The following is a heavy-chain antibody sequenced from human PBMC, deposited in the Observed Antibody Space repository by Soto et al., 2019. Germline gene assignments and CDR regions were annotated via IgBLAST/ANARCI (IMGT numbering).Heavy chain of an antibody. V-gene: IGHV3-23*01. J-gene: IGHJ5*02. CDR2: ISGSGGNT. CDR1: RFTFSTYG. D-gene: IGHD3-10*01. CDR3: AKSAMIRGGGWFDP. Sequence: EVQLLESGGGLVQPGGSLRLSCAASRFTFSTYGMSWVRQAPGKGLEWVSDISGSGGNTYYADSVKGRFTISRDISKNTLYLQMNSLRAEDTAVYYCAKSAMIRGGGWFDPWGQGTLVTVSS.